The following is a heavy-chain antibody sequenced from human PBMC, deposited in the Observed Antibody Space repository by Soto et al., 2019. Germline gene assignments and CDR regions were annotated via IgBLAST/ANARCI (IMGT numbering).Heavy chain of an antibody. CDR1: GFTFSSYA. CDR3: ARDGVRQYAFDI. J-gene: IGHJ3*02. Sequence: EVQLVESGGGLVQPGGSLRLSCAASGFTFSSYAMHWVRQAPGKGLEYVSAISSNGGSTHYVNSVKGRFTISRDNAKNTMYLHMGSLRAEDMAVYYCARDGVRQYAFDIWGQGTMVTVSS. V-gene: IGHV3-64*01. D-gene: IGHD3-3*01. CDR2: ISSNGGST.